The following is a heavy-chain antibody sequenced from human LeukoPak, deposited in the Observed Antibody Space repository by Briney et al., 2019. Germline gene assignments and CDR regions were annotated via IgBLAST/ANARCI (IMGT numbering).Heavy chain of an antibody. D-gene: IGHD6-19*01. CDR1: GFTFSSYS. Sequence: PGGSLRLSCAASGFTFSSYSMNWVRQAPGKGLEWVSSISSSSSYIYYADSVKGRFAISRDNAKNSLYLQMNSLRAEDTAVYYCARNGYSSGWLLDYWGQGTLVTVSS. CDR2: ISSSSSYI. J-gene: IGHJ4*02. V-gene: IGHV3-21*01. CDR3: ARNGYSSGWLLDY.